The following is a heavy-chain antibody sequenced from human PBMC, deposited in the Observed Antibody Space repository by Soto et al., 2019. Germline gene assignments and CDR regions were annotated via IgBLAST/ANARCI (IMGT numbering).Heavy chain of an antibody. CDR3: ATISIFENYYYYGMDA. V-gene: IGHV1-24*01. CDR2: FDPEDGET. J-gene: IGHJ6*02. D-gene: IGHD3-3*01. CDR1: GYTLTELS. Sequence: ASVKVSCKVSGYTLTELSMHWVRQAPGKGLEWMGGFDPEDGETIYAQKFQGRVTMTEDTSTDTAYMELSSLRSEDTAVYYCATISIFENYYYYGMDAWGQGTTVTVSS.